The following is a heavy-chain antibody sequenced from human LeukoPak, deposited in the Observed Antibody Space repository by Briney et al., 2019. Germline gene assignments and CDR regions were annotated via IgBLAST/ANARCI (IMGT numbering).Heavy chain of an antibody. Sequence: ASVTVSCKASGYTFTSYGISWVRQAPGQGLEWMGWISGYNGNTNYAQKLQGRVTVTTDTSTSAAYMELRSLRSDDTAVYYCARYSSSWCLDYWGQGTLVTVSS. CDR3: ARYSSSWCLDY. CDR2: ISGYNGNT. V-gene: IGHV1-18*01. J-gene: IGHJ4*02. D-gene: IGHD6-13*01. CDR1: GYTFTSYG.